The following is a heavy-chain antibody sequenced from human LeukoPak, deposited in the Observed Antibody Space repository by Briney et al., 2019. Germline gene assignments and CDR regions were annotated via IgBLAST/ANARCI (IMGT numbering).Heavy chain of an antibody. J-gene: IGHJ4*02. V-gene: IGHV3-48*03. CDR1: GFTFSSSE. D-gene: IGHD6-13*01. CDR3: ARGGQHLFDF. CDR2: ISSSGGTI. Sequence: TGGSLRLSCAASGFTFSSSEMNWVRQAPGKGLEWVSYISSSGGTISYADSVKGRFTISRDNAKNSLYLQMNSLRAEDTAIYYCARGGQHLFDFWGQGTLVTVSS.